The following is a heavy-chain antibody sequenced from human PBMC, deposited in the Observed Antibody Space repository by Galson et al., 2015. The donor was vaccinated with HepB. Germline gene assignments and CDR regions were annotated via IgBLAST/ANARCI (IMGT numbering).Heavy chain of an antibody. D-gene: IGHD2-2*01. V-gene: IGHV3-21*01. CDR3: ARDLSTSRQAYDI. J-gene: IGHJ3*02. Sequence: SLRLSCAASGFTLSTYNMNWVRQAPGKGLEWVSFIATGNTHMKYAESVKGRFTISRDDAKNSLYLQMSSLRAGDTAIYYCARDLSTSRQAYDIWGQGTLVTVSS. CDR2: IATGNTHM. CDR1: GFTLSTYN.